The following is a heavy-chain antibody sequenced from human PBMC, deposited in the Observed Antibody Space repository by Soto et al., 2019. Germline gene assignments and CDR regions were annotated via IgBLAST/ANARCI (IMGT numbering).Heavy chain of an antibody. CDR1: GFNFPAYA. CDR3: AKDLIANNGVWEPYDM. CDR2: LVGSGADI. Sequence: EVQLLDSGGGLVQPGGSLRLSCAASGFNFPAYAMNWVRQAPGKGRQWVSGLVGSGADINYADSVRGRFTVSRDNSRNTLYLKMNSLRDEDTAGYYGAKDLIANNGVWEPYDMWGRGTKVTVSS. V-gene: IGHV3-23*01. D-gene: IGHD2-8*01. J-gene: IGHJ3*02.